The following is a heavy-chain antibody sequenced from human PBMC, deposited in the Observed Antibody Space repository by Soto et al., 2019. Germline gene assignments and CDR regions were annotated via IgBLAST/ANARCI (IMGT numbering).Heavy chain of an antibody. J-gene: IGHJ6*02. Sequence: SETLSLTCTVSGDFVSSSRYYWGWIRQPPGKGLEWIGSIYYTGDTFFNPSLKSRVTFSVDPSKNQFSLKLTPLTAADTAVYFCARHKELLLASLSYGLDLWGQGTTVTVSS. D-gene: IGHD3-22*01. CDR1: GDFVSSSRYY. V-gene: IGHV4-39*01. CDR2: IYYTGDT. CDR3: ARHKELLLASLSYGLDL.